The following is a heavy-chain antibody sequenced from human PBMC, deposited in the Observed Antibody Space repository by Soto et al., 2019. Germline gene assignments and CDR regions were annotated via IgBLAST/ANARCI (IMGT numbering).Heavy chain of an antibody. Sequence: HPGGSLRLSCGVSGFIVSRSYMTWVRQAPGKGLEWVSSLYSGGSSYYSDSVKGRFTISRDNSENTLSLQMNSLRAEDTAVYYCASDFRSGRPLTKFAYCGQGTLVTVSA. V-gene: IGHV3-53*01. D-gene: IGHD4-17*01. J-gene: IGHJ4*02. CDR1: GFIVSRSY. CDR2: LYSGGSS. CDR3: ASDFRSGRPLTKFAY.